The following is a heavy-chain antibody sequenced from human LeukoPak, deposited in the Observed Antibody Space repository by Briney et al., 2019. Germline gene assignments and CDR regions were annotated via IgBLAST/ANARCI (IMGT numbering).Heavy chain of an antibody. J-gene: IGHJ4*02. V-gene: IGHV4-59*12. D-gene: IGHD2-21*02. CDR3: ARGGFYCGGDCYVDY. Sequence: SETLSLTCTVSGVSISTYYWSWIRQPPGKGLEWLGYIYSSGSTYYNPSLKSRVTISVDTSKKQFSLKLSSVTAADTAVYYCARGGFYCGGDCYVDYWGQGTLVTVSS. CDR2: IYSSGST. CDR1: GVSISTYY.